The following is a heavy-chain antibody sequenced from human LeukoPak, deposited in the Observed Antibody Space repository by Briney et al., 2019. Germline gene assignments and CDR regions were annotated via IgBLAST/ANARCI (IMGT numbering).Heavy chain of an antibody. J-gene: IGHJ4*02. D-gene: IGHD3-3*01. CDR3: AKATIFGVVLDY. CDR2: TSDSGGST. Sequence: GGSLRLSCAASGFTFSTYAMSWVRQAPGKGLEWVSATSDSGGSTYYAGSVKGRFTISRDNSKNTLFLQMNSLRAEDTAVYYCAKATIFGVVLDYWGQGTLATVSS. V-gene: IGHV3-23*01. CDR1: GFTFSTYA.